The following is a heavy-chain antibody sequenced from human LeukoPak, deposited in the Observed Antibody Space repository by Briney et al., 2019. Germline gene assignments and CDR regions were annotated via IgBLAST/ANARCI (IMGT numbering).Heavy chain of an antibody. D-gene: IGHD3-22*01. J-gene: IGHJ3*02. V-gene: IGHV4-61*02. CDR2: IYTSGST. Sequence: PSQTLSLTCTVSGGSISSGSYYWSWIRQPAGKGLEWIGRIYTSGSTNYNPSLKSRVTISVDTSKNQFSLKLSSVTAADTAVYYCARVPLYYYDSSGYYEGGAFDIWGQGTMVTVSS. CDR3: ARVPLYYYDSSGYYEGGAFDI. CDR1: GGSISSGSYY.